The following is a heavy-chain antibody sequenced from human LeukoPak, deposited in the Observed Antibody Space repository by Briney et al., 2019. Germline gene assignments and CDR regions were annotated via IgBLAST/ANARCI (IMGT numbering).Heavy chain of an antibody. D-gene: IGHD3-3*01. CDR2: ISGSGGST. J-gene: IGHJ4*02. V-gene: IGHV3-23*01. CDR1: GFTFSSYA. Sequence: PGGSLRLSCAASGFTFSSYAMSWVRQAPGKGLEWVSAISGSGGSTHYADSVKGRFTISRDNSKNTLYLQMNSLRAEDTAVYYCAKPPPRFLEWLFYFDYWGQGTLVTVSS. CDR3: AKPPPRFLEWLFYFDY.